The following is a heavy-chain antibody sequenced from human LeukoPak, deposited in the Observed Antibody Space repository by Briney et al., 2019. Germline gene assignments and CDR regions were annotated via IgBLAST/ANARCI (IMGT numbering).Heavy chain of an antibody. D-gene: IGHD6-13*01. J-gene: IGHJ5*02. CDR3: ARGTSSSWYEGAADNWFDP. CDR2: INWNGGST. V-gene: IGHV3-20*04. Sequence: PGGSLRLSCAASGFTFDDYGMSWVRQAPGKGLESVSGINWNGGSTGYADSVKGRFTISRDNAKNSLYLQMNSLRAEDTALYYCARGTSSSWYEGAADNWFDPWGQGTLVTVSS. CDR1: GFTFDDYG.